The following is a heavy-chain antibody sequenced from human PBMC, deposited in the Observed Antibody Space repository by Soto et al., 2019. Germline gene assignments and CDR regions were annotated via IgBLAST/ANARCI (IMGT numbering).Heavy chain of an antibody. V-gene: IGHV3-30*18. CDR1: GFTVSNNY. CDR2: ISYDGSNK. J-gene: IGHJ5*02. Sequence: GGSLRLSCAASGFTVSNNYMHWVRQAPGKGLEWVAVISYDGSNKYYADSVKGRFTISRGNSKNTLYLQMNSLRAEDTAVYYCAKDLWVVTATSGANNWSDPWGQGTLVTVSS. CDR3: AKDLWVVTATSGANNWSDP. D-gene: IGHD2-21*02.